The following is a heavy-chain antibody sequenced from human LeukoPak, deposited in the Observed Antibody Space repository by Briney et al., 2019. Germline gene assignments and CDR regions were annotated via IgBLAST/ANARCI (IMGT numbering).Heavy chain of an antibody. CDR3: AREWLIVVTGTGHLDY. J-gene: IGHJ4*02. Sequence: ASVKVSCKASGYSFSGFYMHRVRQAPGQGLEWMGWIIPNTGGTNYAQKFQGRVTMTRDTTISTAYMELSSLRSDDTAVYYCAREWLIVVTGTGHLDYWGQGTLVTVSS. CDR1: GYSFSGFY. D-gene: IGHD6-19*01. V-gene: IGHV1-2*02. CDR2: IIPNTGGT.